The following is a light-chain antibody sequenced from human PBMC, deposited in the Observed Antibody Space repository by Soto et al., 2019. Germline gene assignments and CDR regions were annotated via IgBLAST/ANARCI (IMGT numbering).Light chain of an antibody. CDR3: QHRSNWTPGT. Sequence: TLSLSPGERATLSCRASQSVSSYLAWYQQKPGQAPRLLIYDASNRATGIPARFSGSGSGADFTLTNISLEPEYFAVYYCQHRSNWTPGTFGQGTKVDIK. CDR2: DAS. J-gene: IGKJ1*01. CDR1: QSVSSY. V-gene: IGKV3-11*01.